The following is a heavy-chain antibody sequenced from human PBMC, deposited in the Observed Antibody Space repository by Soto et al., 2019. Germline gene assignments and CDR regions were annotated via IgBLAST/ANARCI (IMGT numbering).Heavy chain of an antibody. D-gene: IGHD2-2*01. CDR2: ISNTANT. J-gene: IGHJ4*02. V-gene: IGHV4-59*01. CDR3: ARDSAVGSSKRGFEY. CDR1: GGSISGSY. Sequence: VQLQESGPRLVRPSETLSLSCTVPGGSISGSYWNWIRQPPGRGLEWIGHISNTANTNYKPSFRSRVSISVDTSKNQGSLNLRALTAEDSAVYYCARDSAVGSSKRGFEYWGQGTLVTVSS.